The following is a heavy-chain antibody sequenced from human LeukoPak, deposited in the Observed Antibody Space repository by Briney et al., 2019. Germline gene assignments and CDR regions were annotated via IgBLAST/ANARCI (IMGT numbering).Heavy chain of an antibody. Sequence: ASVKVSCKASGGTFSSYAISWVRQAPGQGLEWMGGIVPIFGRANYAQKFQGRVTITADESTSTAYMELSSLRSEDTAVYYCARGLIAVAEVWFDPWGQGTLVTVSS. J-gene: IGHJ5*02. CDR1: GGTFSSYA. D-gene: IGHD6-19*01. CDR2: IVPIFGRA. V-gene: IGHV1-69*13. CDR3: ARGLIAVAEVWFDP.